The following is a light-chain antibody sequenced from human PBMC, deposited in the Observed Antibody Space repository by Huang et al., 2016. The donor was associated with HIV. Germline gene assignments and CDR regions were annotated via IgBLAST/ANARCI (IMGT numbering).Light chain of an antibody. CDR3: QQSFSVPRT. J-gene: IGKJ1*01. CDR1: QNITKS. Sequence: DIQMTQSHPSLSASVGDRVTFTCRADQNITKSLNWYQQKPGKAPKLLIYTVSTLESGVPSRVSGSGSGSRFTLNIGNLQPEDFATYYCQQSFSVPRTFG. V-gene: IGKV1-39*01. CDR2: TVS.